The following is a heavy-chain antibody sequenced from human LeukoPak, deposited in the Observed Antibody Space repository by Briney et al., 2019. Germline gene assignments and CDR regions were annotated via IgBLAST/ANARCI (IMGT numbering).Heavy chain of an antibody. CDR3: ARVSLWFGELLSYFDY. J-gene: IGHJ4*02. CDR2: ISYDGSNK. CDR1: GFTFSSYA. D-gene: IGHD3-10*01. Sequence: GRSLRLSCAASGFTFSSYAMHWVRQAPGKGLEWVAVISYDGSNKYYADSVKGRFTISRDNSKNTLYLQMNSLRAEDTAVYYCARVSLWFGELLSYFDYWGQGTLVTVSS. V-gene: IGHV3-30-3*01.